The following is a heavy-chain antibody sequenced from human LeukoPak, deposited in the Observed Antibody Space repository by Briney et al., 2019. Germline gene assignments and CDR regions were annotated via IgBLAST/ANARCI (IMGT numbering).Heavy chain of an antibody. CDR2: ISTNSKYI. V-gene: IGHV3-21*01. D-gene: IGHD6-19*01. Sequence: PGGSLRLSXAASGFTFSTYTMNWVGQAPGKGLEWVSPISTNSKYIYYVDSVKGRFTISRDNAKNSVYLQMNSLRAEDTAVYYCARDSGAGTSWLGDPFDIWGQGTMVTVSS. CDR3: ARDSGAGTSWLGDPFDI. J-gene: IGHJ3*02. CDR1: GFTFSTYT.